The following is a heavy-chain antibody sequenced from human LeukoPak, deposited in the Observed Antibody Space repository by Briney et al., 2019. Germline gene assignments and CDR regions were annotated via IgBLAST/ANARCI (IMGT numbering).Heavy chain of an antibody. CDR2: ISAGGGSA. CDR3: ARDPPTYHDILSGPDC. D-gene: IGHD3-9*01. CDR1: GFSFSSYA. Sequence: RGSLRLSCAASGFSFSSYAMSWVRQAPRKGLEWVSGISAGGGSAYYADSVKGRFTISRDNFKNTLLLQMNSLRAEDTAVYYCARDPPTYHDILSGPDCWGQGSLATVSS. V-gene: IGHV3-23*01. J-gene: IGHJ4*02.